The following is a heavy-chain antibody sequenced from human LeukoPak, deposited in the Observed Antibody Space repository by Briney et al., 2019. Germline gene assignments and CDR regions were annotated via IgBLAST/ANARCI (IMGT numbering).Heavy chain of an antibody. D-gene: IGHD3-22*01. V-gene: IGHV3-11*01. Sequence: GGSLRLSCAASGFTFSDYYMSWIRQAPGKGLEWVSYFSSSGSTIFYADSVKGRFTISRDNAKNSLYLQMNSLRAEDTAVYYCARGLYYYDSSGYSLFDYWGQGTLVTVSS. CDR1: GFTFSDYY. J-gene: IGHJ4*02. CDR2: FSSSGSTI. CDR3: ARGLYYYDSSGYSLFDY.